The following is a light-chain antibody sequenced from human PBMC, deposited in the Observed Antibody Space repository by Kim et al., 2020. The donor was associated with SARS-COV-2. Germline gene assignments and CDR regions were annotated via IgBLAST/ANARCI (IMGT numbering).Light chain of an antibody. V-gene: IGKV1-16*01. Sequence: ASVGDRVTITCRATQDISDSLAWFQQRPGRAPKSLIRAASTLRSGVPSRFSGSGSGTYFILTINNLQSEDFATYFCQQYKSYPITFGQGTRLEIK. CDR3: QQYKSYPIT. J-gene: IGKJ5*01. CDR1: QDISDS. CDR2: AAS.